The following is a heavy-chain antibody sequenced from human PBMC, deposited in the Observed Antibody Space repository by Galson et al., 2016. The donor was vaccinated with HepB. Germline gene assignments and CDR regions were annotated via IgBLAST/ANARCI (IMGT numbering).Heavy chain of an antibody. V-gene: IGHV1-69*13. CDR2: LVPIFGTV. Sequence: VKVSCKASGDTFGNYVITWVRQAPGQGLESMGGLVPIFGTVKYAQNFQGRLTITADESTTTAYMELSSLKSHGTAVYYCAGGPGSSNAYEFFDYWGQGTLVTVSS. D-gene: IGHD6-6*01. J-gene: IGHJ4*02. CDR1: GDTFGNYV. CDR3: AGGPGSSNAYEFFDY.